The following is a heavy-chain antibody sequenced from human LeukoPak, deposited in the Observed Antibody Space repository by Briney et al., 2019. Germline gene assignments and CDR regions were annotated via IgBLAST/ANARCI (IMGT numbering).Heavy chain of an antibody. V-gene: IGHV4-39*07. Sequence: KPSETLSLTCTVSGGSITSSSYYWSWVRQPPGKGLEWIGSIYYRGSTYYNPSLKSRVTISVDTSKNHFSLKLTSVTAADTAVYYCAREFGTGTTPGHWFDPWGQGTLVTVSS. CDR2: IYYRGST. J-gene: IGHJ5*02. D-gene: IGHD1-14*01. CDR3: AREFGTGTTPGHWFDP. CDR1: GGSITSSSYY.